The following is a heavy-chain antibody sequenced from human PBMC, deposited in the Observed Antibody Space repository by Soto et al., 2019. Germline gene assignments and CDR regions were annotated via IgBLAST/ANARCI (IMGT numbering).Heavy chain of an antibody. Sequence: ASVKVSCKASGYTFTGYYMHWVRQAPGQGLEWMGWINPNSGGTNYAQKFQGRVTMTRDTSISTAYMELSRLRSDDTAVYYCARARAYCTNGVCYPGGMDVWGQGNTVTVSS. J-gene: IGHJ6*02. CDR2: INPNSGGT. CDR1: GYTFTGYY. D-gene: IGHD2-8*01. CDR3: ARARAYCTNGVCYPGGMDV. V-gene: IGHV1-2*02.